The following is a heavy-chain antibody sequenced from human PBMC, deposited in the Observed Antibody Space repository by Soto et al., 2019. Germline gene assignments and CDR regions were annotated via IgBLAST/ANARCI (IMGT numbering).Heavy chain of an antibody. CDR1: GFTFDDYT. V-gene: IGHV3-43*01. J-gene: IGHJ6*02. Sequence: GGSLRLSCAASGFTFDDYTMHWVRQAPGKGLEWVSLISWDGGSTYYADSVKGRFTISRDNSKNSLYLQMNSLRTEDTALYYCAKGYSFGAYYGMDVWGQGTTVTVSS. CDR3: AKGYSFGAYYGMDV. D-gene: IGHD5-18*01. CDR2: ISWDGGST.